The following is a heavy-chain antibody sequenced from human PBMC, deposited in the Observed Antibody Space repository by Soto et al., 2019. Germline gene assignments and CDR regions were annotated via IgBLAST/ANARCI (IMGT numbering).Heavy chain of an antibody. CDR3: AREPATAKPEGVDF. D-gene: IGHD1-1*01. CDR1: GYTFSDYY. J-gene: IGHJ4*02. CDR2: INPNSGGT. V-gene: IGHV1-2*02. Sequence: GASVKVSCKASGYTFSDYYIHWVRQAPGQRLEWMGWINPNSGGTKYAPKFQGGVTMTRDTSITTAYMELSRLRSGDTAVYYCAREPATAKPEGVDFWGQGTLVTVSS.